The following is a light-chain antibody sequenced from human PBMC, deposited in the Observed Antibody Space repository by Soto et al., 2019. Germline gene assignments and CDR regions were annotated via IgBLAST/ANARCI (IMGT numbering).Light chain of an antibody. CDR3: QSYDISLSGVV. CDR2: ADT. V-gene: IGLV1-40*01. Sequence: QSVLTQPPSVSGAPGQRITISCTGSSSNIGAGYDVHWYRQLPGTAPKLLIFADTKRPSGVPDRFSGSKSGTSASLAITGLQAEDEAEYYCQSYDISLSGVVFGGGTKLTVL. CDR1: SSNIGAGYD. J-gene: IGLJ2*01.